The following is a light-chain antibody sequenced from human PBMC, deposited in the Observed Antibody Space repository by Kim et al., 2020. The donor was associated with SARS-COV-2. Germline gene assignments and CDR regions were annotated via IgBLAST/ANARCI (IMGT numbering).Light chain of an antibody. Sequence: SYELTQPPSVSVSPGQTATITCFGDKLGNQYASWYQQKSGQSPVLVIYQNTNRPSGIPELFSGSNSGNAATLTISGTQALDEADYYCQAWDSSTVIFGGG. V-gene: IGLV3-1*01. J-gene: IGLJ2*01. CDR1: KLGNQY. CDR3: QAWDSSTVI. CDR2: QNT.